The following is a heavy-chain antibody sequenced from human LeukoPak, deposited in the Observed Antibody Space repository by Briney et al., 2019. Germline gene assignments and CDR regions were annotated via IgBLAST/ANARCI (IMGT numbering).Heavy chain of an antibody. CDR3: ARLKWLRINWFDP. J-gene: IGHJ5*02. D-gene: IGHD5-12*01. Sequence: ASVKVSCKSSGYTFTSYDINWVRQATGQGLEWMGWMNPNSGNTGYAQKFQGRVTMTRNTSISTAYMELSSLRSEDTAVYYCARLKWLRINWFDPWGQGTLVTVSS. CDR1: GYTFTSYD. V-gene: IGHV1-8*01. CDR2: MNPNSGNT.